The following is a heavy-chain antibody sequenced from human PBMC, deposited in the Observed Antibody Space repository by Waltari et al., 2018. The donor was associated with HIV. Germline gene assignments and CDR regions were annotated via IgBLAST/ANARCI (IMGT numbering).Heavy chain of an antibody. V-gene: IGHV3-33*01. CDR2: IWHDANNQ. CDR1: VVDVRSCD. CDR3: ARDSPAFSRGTEELDY. Sequence: QVQLVESGGGVVQPGKSLRLSCAASVVDVRSCDVQWVRQAPGKGLEWVAVIWHDANNQYYADSVQGRFTISRDNSKNTLYLQMNSLRAEDTALYYCARDSPAFSRGTEELDYWGQGTLVTVSS. D-gene: IGHD2-2*01. J-gene: IGHJ4*02.